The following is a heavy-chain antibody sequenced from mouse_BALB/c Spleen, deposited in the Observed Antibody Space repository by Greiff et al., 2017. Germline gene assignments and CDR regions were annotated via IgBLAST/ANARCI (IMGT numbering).Heavy chain of an antibody. J-gene: IGHJ4*01. CDR2: ISDGGSYT. D-gene: IGHD2-10*02. CDR3: ASPYGNDYAMDY. V-gene: IGHV5-4*02. CDR1: GFTFSDYY. Sequence: EVQGVESGGGLVKPGGSLKLSCAASGFTFSDYYMYWVRQTPEKRLEWVATISDGGSYTYYPDSVKGRFTISRDNAKNNLYLQMSSLKSEDTAMYYCASPYGNDYAMDYWGQGTSVTVSS.